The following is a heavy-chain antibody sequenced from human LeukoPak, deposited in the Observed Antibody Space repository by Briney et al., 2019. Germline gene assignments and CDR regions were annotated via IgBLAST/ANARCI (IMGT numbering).Heavy chain of an antibody. D-gene: IGHD2-21*01. Sequence: HGESLKISCKGSGYSFTNYWIGWVRQMPGKGLEWMGIIYPGDSDTRYSPSFQGQVTISADKSISTAYLQWSSLKASDTAMYYCARPPLFAADAFDIWGQGTMVTVSS. CDR1: GYSFTNYW. CDR3: ARPPLFAADAFDI. V-gene: IGHV5-51*01. CDR2: IYPGDSDT. J-gene: IGHJ3*02.